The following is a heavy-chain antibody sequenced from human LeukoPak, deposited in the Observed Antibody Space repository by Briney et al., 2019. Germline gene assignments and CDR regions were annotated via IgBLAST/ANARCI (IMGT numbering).Heavy chain of an antibody. J-gene: IGHJ4*01. CDR1: GFTFSSYS. V-gene: IGHV3-48*01. D-gene: IGHD4-23*01. CDR2: ISRSSSPI. CDR3: ARETQGLDF. Sequence: GGSLRLSCAASGFTFSSYSMNWVRQAPGKGLEWISYISRSSSPIYYADSVKGRFTISRDNAKNSLYLHMNSLTVEDTAVYFCARETQGLDFWGQGILVTVSS.